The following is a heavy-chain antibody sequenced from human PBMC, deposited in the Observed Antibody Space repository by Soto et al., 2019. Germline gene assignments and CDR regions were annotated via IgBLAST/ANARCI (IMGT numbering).Heavy chain of an antibody. D-gene: IGHD3-10*01. Sequence: EVHLLESGGDLVQPGGSRRFSCATSGFPFSDGARTWAGQPPGKGREGVSALTPRGFSTYYTDSVRGRFTISRDNSKNTLYLQLNSLRAEDTATYYCAVSNHHGSGSPYDYWGQGTLVAVS. CDR3: AVSNHHGSGSPYDY. V-gene: IGHV3-23*01. CDR1: GFPFSDGA. J-gene: IGHJ4*02. CDR2: LTPRGFST.